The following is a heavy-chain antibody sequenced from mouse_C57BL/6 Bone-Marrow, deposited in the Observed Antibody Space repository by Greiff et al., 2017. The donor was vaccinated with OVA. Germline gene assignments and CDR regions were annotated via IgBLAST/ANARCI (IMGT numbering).Heavy chain of an antibody. CDR1: GYTFTSYW. D-gene: IGHD2-3*01. Sequence: QVQLQQPGAELVKPGASVKLSCKASGYTFTSYWMQWVKQRPGQGLEWIGEIDPSDSYTNYNQKLKGKATLTVDTSSSTAYMQLSSLTSEDSAVYYCAREDDGYYEDFDYWGQGTTLTVSS. CDR2: IDPSDSYT. J-gene: IGHJ2*01. CDR3: AREDDGYYEDFDY. V-gene: IGHV1-50*01.